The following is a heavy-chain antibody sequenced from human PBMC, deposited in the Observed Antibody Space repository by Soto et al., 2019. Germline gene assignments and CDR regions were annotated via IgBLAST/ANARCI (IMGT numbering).Heavy chain of an antibody. V-gene: IGHV1-2*04. Sequence: ASVKVSCKASGYIFTGYYMHWVRQAPGQGLEWMGWINPNSGGTNYAQKFQGWVTMTRDTSISTAYMELSRLRSDDTAVYYCVIDPEGGDHYVMYFWSQGTTVTVAS. D-gene: IGHD3-10*01. J-gene: IGHJ6*02. CDR3: VIDPEGGDHYVMYF. CDR2: INPNSGGT. CDR1: GYIFTGYY.